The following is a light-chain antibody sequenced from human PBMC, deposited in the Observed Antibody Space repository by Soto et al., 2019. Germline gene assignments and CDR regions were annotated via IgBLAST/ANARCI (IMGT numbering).Light chain of an antibody. CDR1: SIDVGGYNY. V-gene: IGLV2-14*01. CDR2: EVS. CDR3: ASYTSGITHVV. Sequence: QSVLTQPASVSGSPGQSITISCTGTSIDVGGYNYVSWYQQHPGKAPKLLIYEVSNRPSGLSNRFSGSKSGSTASLTISGLQPEDEADYYCASYTSGITHVVFGGGTKLTVL. J-gene: IGLJ2*01.